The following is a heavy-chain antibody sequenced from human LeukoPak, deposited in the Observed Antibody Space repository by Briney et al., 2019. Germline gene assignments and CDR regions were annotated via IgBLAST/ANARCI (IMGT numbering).Heavy chain of an antibody. CDR3: ARDQGGGQNYNWFDP. V-gene: IGHV1-69*13. CDR1: GGTFSSYA. D-gene: IGHD1-26*01. J-gene: IGHJ5*02. Sequence: GASVKVSCKASGGTFSSYAISWVRQAPGQGLEWMGGIIPIFGTANYAQKFQGRVTITADESTSTAYMELSSLRSDDTAVYYCARDQGGGQNYNWFDPWGQGTLVTVSS. CDR2: IIPIFGTA.